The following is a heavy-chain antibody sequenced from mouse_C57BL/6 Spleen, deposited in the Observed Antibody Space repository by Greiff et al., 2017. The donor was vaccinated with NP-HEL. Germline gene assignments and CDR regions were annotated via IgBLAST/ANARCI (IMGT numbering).Heavy chain of an antibody. CDR1: GYTFTSYW. CDR3: ASSHRTGFDY. J-gene: IGHJ2*01. Sequence: VQLQQPGAELVRPGSSVKLSCKASGYTFTSYWMHWVKQRPIQGLEWIGNIDPSDSETHYNQKFKDKATLTVDKSSSTAYMQLSSLTSEDSTVYYCASSHRTGFDYWGQGTTLTVSS. D-gene: IGHD4-1*01. CDR2: IDPSDSET. V-gene: IGHV1-52*01.